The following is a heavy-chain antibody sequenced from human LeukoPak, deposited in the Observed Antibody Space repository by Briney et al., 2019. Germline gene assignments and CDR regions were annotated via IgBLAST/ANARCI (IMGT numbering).Heavy chain of an antibody. CDR1: DYSMISVHD. J-gene: IGHJ4*02. CDR3: VRRAGYLAV. V-gene: IGHV4-38-2*01. Sequence: SETLSLTCGLSDYSMISVHDWAWIRQPPGNGLEGIGSIGQIGNAYYNASLRQRAAISVDTSKNQLSLKLTSVTAADTAVYYCVRRAGYLAVWGQGTQVTVSS. CDR2: IGQIGNA. D-gene: IGHD5-18*01.